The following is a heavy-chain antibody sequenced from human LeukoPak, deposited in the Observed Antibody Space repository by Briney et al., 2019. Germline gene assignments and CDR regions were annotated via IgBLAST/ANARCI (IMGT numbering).Heavy chain of an antibody. CDR2: IIPIFGTA. V-gene: IGHV1-69*06. D-gene: IGHD1-26*01. CDR3: AREGLRVGATHYYYYMDV. CDR1: GGTFSSYA. J-gene: IGHJ6*03. Sequence: GSSVKVSCKASGGTFSSYAISWVRQAPGQGLEWMGGIIPIFGTANYAQKFQGRVTITADKSTSTAYMELSSLRSEDTAVYYCAREGLRVGATHYYYYMDVWGKGTTVTISS.